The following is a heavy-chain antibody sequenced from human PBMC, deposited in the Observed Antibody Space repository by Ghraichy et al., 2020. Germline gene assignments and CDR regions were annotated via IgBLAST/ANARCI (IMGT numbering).Heavy chain of an antibody. CDR3: ARGLSGSYYGRDYFDY. CDR2: INHTGST. Sequence: SETLSLTCAVYGGSFSGYYWSWIRQPAGKGLEWIGEINHTGSTNYNPSLKSRVTISVDTSKNQFSLKLSSVTAADTAVYYCARGLSGSYYGRDYFDYWGQGTLVTVSS. V-gene: IGHV4-34*01. D-gene: IGHD3-10*01. J-gene: IGHJ4*02. CDR1: GGSFSGYY.